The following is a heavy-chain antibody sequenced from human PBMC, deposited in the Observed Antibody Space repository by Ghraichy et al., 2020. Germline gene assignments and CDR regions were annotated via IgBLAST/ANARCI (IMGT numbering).Heavy chain of an antibody. V-gene: IGHV4-39*02. Sequence: SETLSLTCTVSGGSISTTSYHWDWVRQPPGKGLEWIGSIFYSGNTYYSPSLQSRVTISVDTSKNRFSLTLSSMTAADTAVYFCTREAAGAADYWGQGTLVTVSS. CDR2: IFYSGNT. CDR3: TREAAGAADY. CDR1: GGSISTTSYH. J-gene: IGHJ4*02. D-gene: IGHD6-25*01.